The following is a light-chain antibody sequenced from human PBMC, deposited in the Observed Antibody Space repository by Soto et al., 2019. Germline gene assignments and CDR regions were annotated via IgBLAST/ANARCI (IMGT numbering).Light chain of an antibody. CDR3: CADAGSSTYV. J-gene: IGLJ1*01. CDR1: SSDVGSYNF. V-gene: IGLV2-23*02. Sequence: QSALTQPASVSGSPGQSITISCTRTSSDVGSYNFVSWYQQHPGKAPKVMIYEVTKRPSGVSSRFSGSKSGNTASLTISGLQADDEADSYCCADAGSSTYVFGTGTKLTVL. CDR2: EVT.